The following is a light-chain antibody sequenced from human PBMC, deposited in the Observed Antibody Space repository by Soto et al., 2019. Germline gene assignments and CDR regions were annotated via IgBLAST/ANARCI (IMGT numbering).Light chain of an antibody. CDR2: GAS. J-gene: IGKJ1*01. CDR3: QQYNNWPPWT. Sequence: EIVMTQSPATLSVSPGERATLSCRASQSVSSNLARYRQKPGQAPRLLIYGASTRATGIPARFSGSGSGTEFTLTISSLQSEDFAVYYCQQYNNWPPWTFGQGTKV. V-gene: IGKV3-15*01. CDR1: QSVSSN.